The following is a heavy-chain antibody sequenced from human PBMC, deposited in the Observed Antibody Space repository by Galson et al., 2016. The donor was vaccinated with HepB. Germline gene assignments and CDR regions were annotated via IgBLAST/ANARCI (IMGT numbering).Heavy chain of an antibody. CDR2: ISSSSSYI. D-gene: IGHD3-22*01. J-gene: IGHJ3*02. V-gene: IGHV3-21*01. Sequence: SLRLSCAASGFSFSSYSMNWVRQAPGKGLEWVSSISSSSSYIYYADSVKGRFTISRDNAKNPLYLQMKSLRAEDTAVYYCARGVGWYYYDSSGYLDAFDIWGQGTMVTVSS. CDR3: ARGVGWYYYDSSGYLDAFDI. CDR1: GFSFSSYS.